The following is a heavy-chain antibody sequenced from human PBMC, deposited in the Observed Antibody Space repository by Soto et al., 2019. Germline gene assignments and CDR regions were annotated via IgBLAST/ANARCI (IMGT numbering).Heavy chain of an antibody. Sequence: EVQLLESGGGLVQPGGSLRLSCAASGFTFSSYAMSWVRQAPGKGLEWVSAISGSGGSTYYADSVKGRFTISRDNSKNTLYLQMSSLRAEDTAVYYCAKDQGYSSSSRYWGQGTLVTVSS. D-gene: IGHD6-6*01. J-gene: IGHJ4*02. CDR2: ISGSGGST. V-gene: IGHV3-23*01. CDR3: AKDQGYSSSSRY. CDR1: GFTFSSYA.